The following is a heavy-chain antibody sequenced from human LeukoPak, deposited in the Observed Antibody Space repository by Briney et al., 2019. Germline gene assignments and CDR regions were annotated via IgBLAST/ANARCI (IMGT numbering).Heavy chain of an antibody. J-gene: IGHJ3*02. V-gene: IGHV4-59*01. Sequence: NPSETLSLTCTVSGGSISSYYWSWIRQPPGKGLEWIGYIYYSGSTNYNPSLKSRVTISVDTSKNQFSLKLSSVTAADTAVYYCARGERVTGAFDIWGQGTMVTVSS. CDR2: IYYSGST. CDR3: ARGERVTGAFDI. CDR1: GGSISSYY. D-gene: IGHD1-1*01.